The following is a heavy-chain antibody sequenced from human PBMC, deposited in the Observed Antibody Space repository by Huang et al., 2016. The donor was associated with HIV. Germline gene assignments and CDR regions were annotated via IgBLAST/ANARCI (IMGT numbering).Heavy chain of an antibody. D-gene: IGHD6-19*01. J-gene: IGHJ4*02. CDR2: TSVDGSGK. CDR1: GITFRNYA. CDR3: AKDQGQWLAYFDS. Sequence: VRLVQSGGGVVQPGRSLRLSCAASGITFRNYAMHWVLRAPGTSVDGSGKYYVDSVKGRVSISKDNSNETLLLEMRSLKSEDTAVYFCAKDQGQWLAYFDSWGQGTLVTVSS. V-gene: IGHV3-30*18.